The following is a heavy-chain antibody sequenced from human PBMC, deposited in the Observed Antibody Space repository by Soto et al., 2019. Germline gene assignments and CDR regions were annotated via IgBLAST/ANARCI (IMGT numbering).Heavy chain of an antibody. J-gene: IGHJ4*02. V-gene: IGHV3-23*01. CDR2: IGGSGGNR. Sequence: EVQLLESGGGLVQPGGSLRLSCAASGFTFNAYAMTWVRQAPGKGLEWVSAIGGSGGNRYYAASVKGRFTISRDNSKHTLELQMSMLRVEDTAVYYCARVASDYINSVDHWGQGILVTVSS. CDR1: GFTFNAYA. D-gene: IGHD4-4*01. CDR3: ARVASDYINSVDH.